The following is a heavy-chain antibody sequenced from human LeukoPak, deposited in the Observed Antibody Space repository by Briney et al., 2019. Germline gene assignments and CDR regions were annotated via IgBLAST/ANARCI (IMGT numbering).Heavy chain of an antibody. D-gene: IGHD1-26*01. Sequence: GGSLRLSCAASGFTIDDYAMHWVRQAPGKGLEWVSGITGSGGRTYYADSVKGRFTISRDNSKNTLYLQMNSLRAEDTAIYYCAKEYTGTFSPFPSYFDNWGQGTLVTVSS. CDR1: GFTIDDYA. V-gene: IGHV3-23*01. J-gene: IGHJ4*02. CDR2: ITGSGGRT. CDR3: AKEYTGTFSPFPSYFDN.